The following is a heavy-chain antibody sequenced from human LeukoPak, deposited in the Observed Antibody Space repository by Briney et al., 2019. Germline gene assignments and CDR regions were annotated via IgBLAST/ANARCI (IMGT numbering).Heavy chain of an antibody. CDR1: GDSITSSY. J-gene: IGHJ4*02. Sequence: SETLSLTCTVSGDSITSSYWTWMRLPPGKGLEWIGYFFYTGYTNYNPSLKSRVTISMDISKNHVSLHLNSVTTADTAVYYCARAPIGSADHWGPGAQVTVSS. V-gene: IGHV4-59*13. CDR3: ARAPIGSADH. D-gene: IGHD1-1*01. CDR2: FFYTGYT.